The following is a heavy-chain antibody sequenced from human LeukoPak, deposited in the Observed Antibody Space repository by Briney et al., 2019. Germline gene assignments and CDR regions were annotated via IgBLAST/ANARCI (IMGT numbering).Heavy chain of an antibody. J-gene: IGHJ4*02. D-gene: IGHD5-12*01. CDR3: ARSRVATVFDH. CDR1: GFTFSSYW. CDR2: INSDGSST. Sequence: GGSLRLSCAASGFTFSSYWMHWVRQGPGKGLVWVSRINSDGSSTSYADSVKGRFTISRDNAQNTLYLQMNSLRAEDTALYYCARSRVATVFDHWGQGTLVTVSS. V-gene: IGHV3-74*01.